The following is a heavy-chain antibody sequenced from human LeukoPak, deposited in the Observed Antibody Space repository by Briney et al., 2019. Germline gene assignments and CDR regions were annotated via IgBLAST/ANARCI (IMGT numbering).Heavy chain of an antibody. V-gene: IGHV3-23*01. Sequence: GGSLRLSCAASGFTFSSYAMSWVRQAPGKGLEWVSAISGSGGSTYYADSVKGRFTISRDNSKNTLYLQMNSLRAEDTAVYYCANDPTYSSSWYSEDYYYYGMDVWGQGTTVTVSS. CDR3: ANDPTYSSSWYSEDYYYYGMDV. CDR2: ISGSGGST. CDR1: GFTFSSYA. D-gene: IGHD6-13*01. J-gene: IGHJ6*02.